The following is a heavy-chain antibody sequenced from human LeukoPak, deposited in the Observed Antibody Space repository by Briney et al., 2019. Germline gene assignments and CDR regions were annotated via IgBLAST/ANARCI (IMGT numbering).Heavy chain of an antibody. CDR3: AKTGEEKRLLGVFDY. CDR2: ISSTSSYI. V-gene: IGHV3-21*06. D-gene: IGHD3-10*01. Sequence: GGSLRLSCAASGFTFSAYSINWVRQAPGKGLEWVSSISSTSSYIYYADSMKGRFTISRDNAKNSLNLQMNSLRAEDTAVYYCAKTGEEKRLLGVFDYWGQGTLVTVSS. CDR1: GFTFSAYS. J-gene: IGHJ4*02.